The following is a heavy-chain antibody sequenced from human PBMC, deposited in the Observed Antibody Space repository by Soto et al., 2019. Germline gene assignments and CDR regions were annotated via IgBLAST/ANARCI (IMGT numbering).Heavy chain of an antibody. D-gene: IGHD3-10*01. CDR1: GFTFSSYA. V-gene: IGHV3-23*01. Sequence: GGSLRLSWIASGFTFSSYAMTWVRQAPGKGLEWVSDISGSGGITYYADSVKGRFTISRDNSKNTLNLQMNSLRADDTAVYYCARARRGAPYYYTMDLWGKGTTVTVSS. J-gene: IGHJ6*04. CDR2: ISGSGGIT. CDR3: ARARRGAPYYYTMDL.